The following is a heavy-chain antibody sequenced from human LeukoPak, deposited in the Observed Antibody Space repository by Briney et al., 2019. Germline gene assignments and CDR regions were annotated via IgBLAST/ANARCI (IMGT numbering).Heavy chain of an antibody. J-gene: IGHJ4*02. V-gene: IGHV1-69*02. CDR1: GGTFSSYT. CDR3: ARDYSNYVFDY. CDR2: IIPILGIA. D-gene: IGHD4-11*01. Sequence: PVKVSCKASGGTFSSYTISWVRQAPGQGLEWMGRIIPILGIANYAQKFQGRVTITADKSTSTAYMELSSLRSEDTAVYYCARDYSNYVFDYWGQGTLVTVSS.